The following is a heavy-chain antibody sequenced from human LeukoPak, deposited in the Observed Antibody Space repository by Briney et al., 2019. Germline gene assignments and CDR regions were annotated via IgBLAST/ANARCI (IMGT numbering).Heavy chain of an antibody. CDR3: ARARYTYNGNNWFDP. CDR2: INPNGGGT. V-gene: IGHV1-2*02. D-gene: IGHD5-24*01. J-gene: IGHJ5*02. CDR1: GYTFTGYY. Sequence: ASVKVSCKASGYTFTGYYMHWVRQAPGQGLEWMGWINPNGGGTNYAQKFQGRVTMTRDTSISTAYMELSRLRSDDTAVYYCARARYTYNGNNWFDPWGQGTLVTVSS.